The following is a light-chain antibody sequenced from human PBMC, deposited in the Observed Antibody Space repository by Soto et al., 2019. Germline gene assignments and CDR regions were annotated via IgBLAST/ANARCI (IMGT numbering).Light chain of an antibody. CDR1: ISNIGSNY. CDR2: DND. V-gene: IGLV1-51*01. CDR3: GTWDSSLSAGV. J-gene: IGLJ1*01. Sequence: QSVLTQPPSVSAAPGQTVTISCSGSISNIGSNYVSWYQQLPGTAPKLLIHDNDKRPSGIPDRFSGSKSGTSATLGITGLQTGDEADYYCGTWDSSLSAGVFGTGTKLTVL.